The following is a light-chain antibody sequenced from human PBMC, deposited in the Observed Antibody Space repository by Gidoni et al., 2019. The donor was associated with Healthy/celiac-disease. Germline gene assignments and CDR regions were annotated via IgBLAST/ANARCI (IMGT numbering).Light chain of an antibody. V-gene: IGKV3-11*01. Sequence: EIVLTQSPATLSLSPGARATLSCRASQSVSSYLAWYQQKPGQATRLLIYDASTRATGIPARFSGSGSGTDFTLTISSLEPEDFAVYYCQQRSNWPRITFGPGTEVDIK. J-gene: IGKJ3*01. CDR3: QQRSNWPRIT. CDR1: QSVSSY. CDR2: DAS.